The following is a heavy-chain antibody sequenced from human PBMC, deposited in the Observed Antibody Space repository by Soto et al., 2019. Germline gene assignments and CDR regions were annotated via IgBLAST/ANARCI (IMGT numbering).Heavy chain of an antibody. D-gene: IGHD6-19*01. CDR1: GDSVSSNSAA. CDR3: ARIRNIAVAGKGENAFDI. Sequence: QVQLQQSGPGLVKPPQTLSLTCAISGDSVSSNSAAWNWIRQSPSRGLEWLGRTYYRSKWYNDYAVSVKSRITINPDTSKNQFSLQLNSVTPEDTAVYYCARIRNIAVAGKGENAFDIWGQGTMVTVSS. J-gene: IGHJ3*02. CDR2: TYYRSKWYN. V-gene: IGHV6-1*01.